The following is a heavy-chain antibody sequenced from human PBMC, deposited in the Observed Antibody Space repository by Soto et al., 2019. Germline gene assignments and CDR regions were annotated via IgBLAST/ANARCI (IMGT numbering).Heavy chain of an antibody. CDR2: ISYDGSNK. J-gene: IGHJ6*01. D-gene: IGHD2-8*01. CDR3: ARDPGGVYAIGYYYGMDV. Sequence: QVQLVESGGGVVQPGRSLRLSCAASGFTFSSYAMHWVRQAPGKGLEWVAVISYDGSNKYYADSVKGRFTISRDNSKNTLYLQMKSLRAEDTAVYYCARDPGGVYAIGYYYGMDVW. CDR1: GFTFSSYA. V-gene: IGHV3-30-3*01.